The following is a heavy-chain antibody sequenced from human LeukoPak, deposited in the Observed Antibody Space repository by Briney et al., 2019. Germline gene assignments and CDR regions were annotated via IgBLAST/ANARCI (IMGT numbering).Heavy chain of an antibody. CDR3: ARENYYDSSGYYNRLDP. V-gene: IGHV1-8*03. Sequence: ASVKVSCKASGYTFTNYDIHWVRQATGQGLEWMGWMNPYSANTGYAQNFQGRITITRNTSISTAYMELSSLRSEDTAVYYCARENYYDSSGYYNRLDPWGQGTLVTVSS. D-gene: IGHD3-22*01. CDR2: MNPYSANT. CDR1: GYTFTNYD. J-gene: IGHJ5*02.